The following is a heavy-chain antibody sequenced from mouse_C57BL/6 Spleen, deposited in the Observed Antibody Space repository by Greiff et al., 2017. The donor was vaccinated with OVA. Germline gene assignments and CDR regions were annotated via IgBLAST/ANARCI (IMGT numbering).Heavy chain of an antibody. CDR2: ISGGGGNT. CDR1: GFTFSSYT. CDR3: VSGDCDSVSSEQFDY. V-gene: IGHV5-9*04. J-gene: IGHJ2*01. D-gene: IGHD1-1*01. Sequence: EVQLVESGGGLVKPGGSLKLSCAASGFTFSSYTMSWVRQTPEKRLEWVANISGGGGNTYYPDSVKGRFPISRDNAKNTLYLQLRSLMSDDTAVYYCVSGDCDSVSSEQFDYWGQGTTLTVSS.